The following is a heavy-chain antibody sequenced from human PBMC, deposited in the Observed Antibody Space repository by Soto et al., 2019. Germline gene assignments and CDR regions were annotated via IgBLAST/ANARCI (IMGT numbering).Heavy chain of an antibody. Sequence: QVQLVESGGGVVQPGRSLRLSCAASGFTFSSYAMHWVRQAPGKGLEWVAVISYDGSNKYYADSVKGRFTISRDNSKNTLYLQMDSLRAEDTAVYYCARERGGYSYGSFDYWGQGTLVTVSS. CDR2: ISYDGSNK. CDR1: GFTFSSYA. D-gene: IGHD5-18*01. J-gene: IGHJ4*02. V-gene: IGHV3-30-3*01. CDR3: ARERGGYSYGSFDY.